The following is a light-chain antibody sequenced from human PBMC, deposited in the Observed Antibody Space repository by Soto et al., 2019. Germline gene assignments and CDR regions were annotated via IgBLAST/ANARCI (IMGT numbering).Light chain of an antibody. V-gene: IGLV1-51*01. CDR1: SSNIGSNY. Sequence: QSVLTQPPSVSAAPGQRVTISCSGSSSNIGSNYVSWYQQLPGAAPKLLIYDNNKRPSGIPDRFSGSTSGTSATLAIAGLQTGDEADYYCDSWDNSLSVVLFGGGTQLTVL. CDR3: DSWDNSLSVVL. CDR2: DNN. J-gene: IGLJ2*01.